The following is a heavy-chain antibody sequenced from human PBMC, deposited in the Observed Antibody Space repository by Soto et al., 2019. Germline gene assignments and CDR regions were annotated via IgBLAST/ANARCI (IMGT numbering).Heavy chain of an antibody. J-gene: IGHJ5*02. CDR3: ATTYCSSTSCSTTGWFDP. Sequence: PSQTLSLTCAISGDSVSSNSAAWNWIRRSPSRGLEWLGRTYYRSKWYNDYTVSVKSRITINPDTSKNQFSLQLNSVTPEDTALYYCATTYCSSTSCSTTGWFDPWGQGTLVTVSS. CDR1: GDSVSSNSAA. CDR2: TYYRSKWYN. D-gene: IGHD2-2*02. V-gene: IGHV6-1*01.